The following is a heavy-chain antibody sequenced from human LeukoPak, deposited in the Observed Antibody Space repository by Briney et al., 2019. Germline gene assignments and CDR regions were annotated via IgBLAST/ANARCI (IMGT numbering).Heavy chain of an antibody. J-gene: IGHJ4*02. Sequence: SGGSLRLSCAASGFTFSSYAMHWVRQAPGKGLEYVSAISSNGGSTYYANSVKGRFTISRDSSKNTLYLQMGSLRAEDMAVYYCARTTGDKRGYYFDYWGQGTLVTVSS. CDR1: GFTFSSYA. V-gene: IGHV3-64*01. CDR2: ISSNGGST. D-gene: IGHD7-27*01. CDR3: ARTTGDKRGYYFDY.